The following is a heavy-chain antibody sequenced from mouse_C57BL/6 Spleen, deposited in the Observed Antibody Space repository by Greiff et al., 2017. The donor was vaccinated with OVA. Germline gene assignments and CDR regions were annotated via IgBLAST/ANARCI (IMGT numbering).Heavy chain of an antibody. D-gene: IGHD2-4*01. Sequence: VQLQQSGAELVRPGTSVKVSCKASGYAFTNYLIEWVKQRPGQGLEWIGVINPGSGGTNYNEKFKGKATLTADKSSSTAYMQLSSLTSEDSAVYYCARRNYDWPGFAYWGQGTLVTVSA. V-gene: IGHV1-54*01. J-gene: IGHJ3*01. CDR2: INPGSGGT. CDR1: GYAFTNYL. CDR3: ARRNYDWPGFAY.